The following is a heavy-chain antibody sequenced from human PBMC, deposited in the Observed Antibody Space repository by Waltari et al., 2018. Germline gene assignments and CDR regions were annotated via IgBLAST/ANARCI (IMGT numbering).Heavy chain of an antibody. Sequence: QLQLQESGPGLVKPSETLSLTCTVSGGSISSSSYYWGWIRQPQGKGLEWIGSIYYSGSTYYNPSLKSRVTISVDTSKNQFSLKLSSVTAADTAVYYCARDAGIPVGIDYWGQGTLVTVSS. D-gene: IGHD1-26*01. CDR2: IYYSGST. CDR3: ARDAGIPVGIDY. V-gene: IGHV4-39*07. J-gene: IGHJ4*02. CDR1: GGSISSSSYY.